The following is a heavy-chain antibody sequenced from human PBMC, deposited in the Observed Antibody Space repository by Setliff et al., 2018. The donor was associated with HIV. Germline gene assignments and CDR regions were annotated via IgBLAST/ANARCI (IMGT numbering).Heavy chain of an antibody. D-gene: IGHD3-10*01. CDR2: IKEDGSEK. V-gene: IGHV3-7*01. CDR3: ARVWFGETIFDY. J-gene: IGHJ4*02. Sequence: GGSLRLSCAASGFTFRSYWLSWVRQAPGKGLEWVASIKEDGSEKYYVDSVKGRFTISRDNAKNSLFLQVNSLRAEDTAVYYCARVWFGETIFDYWGQGTLVTVSS. CDR1: GFTFRSYW.